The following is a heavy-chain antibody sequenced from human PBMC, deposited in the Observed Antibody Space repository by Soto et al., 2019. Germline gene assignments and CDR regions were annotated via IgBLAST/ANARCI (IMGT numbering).Heavy chain of an antibody. V-gene: IGHV3-30*18. CDR1: GFTVSSYG. J-gene: IGHJ4*02. CDR2: ISYDGSNK. D-gene: IGHD4-17*01. CDR3: TKAAYSNHYGDY. Sequence: QVQLVESGGGVVQPGRSLRLSCAASGFTVSSYGRHWVRQAPGKGLEWVAVISYDGSNKYYADSVKGRFTISRDNSKNTLYLQMNSLRAEDTAVYYCTKAAYSNHYGDYWGPGTLVTVSS.